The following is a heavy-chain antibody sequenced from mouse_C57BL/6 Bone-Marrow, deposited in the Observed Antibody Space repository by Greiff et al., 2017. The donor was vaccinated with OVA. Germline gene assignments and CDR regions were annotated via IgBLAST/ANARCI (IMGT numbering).Heavy chain of an antibody. CDR1: GFTFSDYG. J-gene: IGHJ4*01. CDR3: ASYSNYPYAMDY. V-gene: IGHV5-17*01. Sequence: EVQLKESGGGLVKPGGSLKLSCAASGFTFSDYGMHWVRQAPEKGLEWVAYISSGSSTIYYADTVKGRFTISRDNAKNTLFLQMTSLRSEDTAMYYCASYSNYPYAMDYWGQGTSVTVSS. CDR2: ISSGSSTI. D-gene: IGHD2-5*01.